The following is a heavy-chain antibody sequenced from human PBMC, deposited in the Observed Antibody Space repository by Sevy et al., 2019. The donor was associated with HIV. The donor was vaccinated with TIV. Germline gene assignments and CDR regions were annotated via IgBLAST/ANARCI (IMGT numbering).Heavy chain of an antibody. D-gene: IGHD3-3*01. CDR2: IYHSGST. V-gene: IGHV4-38-2*02. CDR3: ARVYDFWDNWFDP. Sequence: SETLSLTCTVSGYSISSGYYWGWIRQPPGKGLEWIGSIYHSGSTYYNPSLKSRVTISVDTSKNQLSLKLSCVTAADTAVYYCARVYDFWDNWFDPWGQGTLVTVSS. CDR1: GYSISSGYY. J-gene: IGHJ5*02.